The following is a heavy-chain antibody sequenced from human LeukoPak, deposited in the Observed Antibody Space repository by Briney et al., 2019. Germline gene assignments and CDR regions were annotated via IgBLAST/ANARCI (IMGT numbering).Heavy chain of an antibody. Sequence: GGSLRLSCAASGFSFDDYTMHWVRQAPGKGLEWVSGISWNSGNIGYADSVRGRFTISRDNAKNSLYLQMNSLRAEDTALYYCAKDIGDYGEAFDYWGQGTLVTVSS. V-gene: IGHV3-9*01. J-gene: IGHJ4*02. D-gene: IGHD4-17*01. CDR1: GFSFDDYT. CDR2: ISWNSGNI. CDR3: AKDIGDYGEAFDY.